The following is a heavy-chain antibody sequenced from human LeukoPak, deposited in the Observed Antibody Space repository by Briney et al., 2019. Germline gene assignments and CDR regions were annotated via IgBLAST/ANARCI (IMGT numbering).Heavy chain of an antibody. J-gene: IGHJ4*02. V-gene: IGHV3-11*01. Sequence: PGGSLRLSCAASGFTFSDYYMSWIRQAPGKGLEWVSYISSSGSTIYYADSVKGRFTISRDNAKNSLYLQMNSLRAEDTAVYYCARSLTYSSGSYLVDYWGQGTLVTVSS. CDR2: ISSSGSTI. CDR1: GFTFSDYY. D-gene: IGHD3-10*01. CDR3: ARSLTYSSGSYLVDY.